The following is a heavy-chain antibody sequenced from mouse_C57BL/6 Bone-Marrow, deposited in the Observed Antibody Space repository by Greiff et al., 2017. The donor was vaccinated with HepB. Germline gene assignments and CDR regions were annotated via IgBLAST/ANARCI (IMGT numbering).Heavy chain of an antibody. CDR2: IHPNSGST. Sequence: QVQLQQPGAELVKPGASVKLSCKASGYTFTSYWMHWVKQRPGQGLEWIGMIHPNSGSTNYNEKFKSKASLTVDKSSSTAYMQLSSLTSEDSAVYYCARGGSYGSSYNYWGQGTTLTVSS. J-gene: IGHJ2*01. V-gene: IGHV1-64*01. D-gene: IGHD1-1*01. CDR1: GYTFTSYW. CDR3: ARGGSYGSSYNY.